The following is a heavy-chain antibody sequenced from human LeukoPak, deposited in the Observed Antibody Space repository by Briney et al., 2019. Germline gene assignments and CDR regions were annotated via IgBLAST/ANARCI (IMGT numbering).Heavy chain of an antibody. CDR1: GFTVSSNY. Sequence: GGSLRLSCAASGFTVSSNYMSWVRQAQGRGLEWVSVIYSGGSTYYADSVKGRFTISGDNAKNSLYLQMNSLRAEDTAVYYCASLRFLEWPVGLDVWGKGTTVTVSS. CDR3: ASLRFLEWPVGLDV. CDR2: IYSGGST. J-gene: IGHJ6*04. D-gene: IGHD3-3*01. V-gene: IGHV3-53*01.